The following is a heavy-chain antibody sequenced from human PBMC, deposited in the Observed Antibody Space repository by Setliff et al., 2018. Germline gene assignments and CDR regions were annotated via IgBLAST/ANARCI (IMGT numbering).Heavy chain of an antibody. CDR2: IKQDGSEK. D-gene: IGHD6-6*01. V-gene: IGHV3-7*01. CDR3: ARDRAPRSSGFLSQMKD. CDR1: GGSISSSSYY. Sequence: ETLSLTCTVSGGSISSSSYYWGWIRQPPGKGLEWVANIKQDGSEKYYVDSVKGRFTISRDNAKNSLYLQMNSLRAEDTAVYYCARDRAPRSSGFLSQMKDWGQGTLVTVSS. J-gene: IGHJ4*02.